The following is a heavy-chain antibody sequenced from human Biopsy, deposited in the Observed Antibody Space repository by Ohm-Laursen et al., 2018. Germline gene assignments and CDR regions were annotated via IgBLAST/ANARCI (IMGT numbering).Heavy chain of an antibody. CDR3: ARDLYDFCGGCPFDP. Sequence: LRLSCAASGFSFSDNYMDWVRQAPGKGLECVSVINGSGGSTYYADPVKGRFTISRDNSKNTLYLQMNSLRAEDTAMYYCARDLYDFCGGCPFDPWGQGTLVTVS. J-gene: IGHJ5*02. V-gene: IGHV3-53*01. D-gene: IGHD3-3*01. CDR2: INGSGGST. CDR1: GFSFSDNY.